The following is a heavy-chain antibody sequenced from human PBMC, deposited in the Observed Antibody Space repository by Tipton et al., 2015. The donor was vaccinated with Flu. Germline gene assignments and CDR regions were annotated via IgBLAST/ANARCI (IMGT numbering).Heavy chain of an antibody. CDR3: ARDLGYNSGWTTYDPFEI. J-gene: IGHJ3*02. V-gene: IGHV1-18*03. D-gene: IGHD6-19*01. CDR1: GYTFTTYG. CDR2: INAYNGNT. Sequence: QSGAEVKKPGASVKVSCKASGYTFTTYGISWVRQAPGQGLEWMGWINAYNGNTNYPQKVQGRVTMTADTSTNTAYMELKSLRSDDMAVYYCARDLGYNSGWTTYDPFEIWGHGTMVTVSS.